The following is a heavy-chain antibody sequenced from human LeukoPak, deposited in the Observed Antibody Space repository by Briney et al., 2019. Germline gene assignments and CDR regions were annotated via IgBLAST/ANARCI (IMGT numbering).Heavy chain of an antibody. CDR3: ARFRWFGESFDY. D-gene: IGHD3-10*01. J-gene: IGHJ4*02. Sequence: ASVKLSCKASGYTFTGYYMHWVRQAPGQGLEWMGWINPNSGGTNYAQKFQGRVTMTRDTSISTAYMEMSRLRSDDTAVYYCARFRWFGESFDYWGQGTLVTVSS. CDR1: GYTFTGYY. V-gene: IGHV1-2*02. CDR2: INPNSGGT.